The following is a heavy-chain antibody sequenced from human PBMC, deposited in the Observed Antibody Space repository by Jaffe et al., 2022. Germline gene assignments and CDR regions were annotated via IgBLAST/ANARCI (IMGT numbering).Heavy chain of an antibody. J-gene: IGHJ4*02. CDR2: ISGSGGST. V-gene: IGHV3-23*01. Sequence: EVQLLESGGGLVQPGGSLRLSCAASGFTFSSYAMSWVRQAPGKGLEWVSAISGSGGSTYYADSVKGRFTISRDNSKNTLYLQMNSLRAEDTAVYYCAKDFGYDFWSGYFSLTAHDYWGQGTLVTVSS. D-gene: IGHD3-3*01. CDR1: GFTFSSYA. CDR3: AKDFGYDFWSGYFSLTAHDY.